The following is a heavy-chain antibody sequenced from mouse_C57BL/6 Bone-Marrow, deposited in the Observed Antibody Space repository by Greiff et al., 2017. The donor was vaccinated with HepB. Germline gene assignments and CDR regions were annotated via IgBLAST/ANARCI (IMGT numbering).Heavy chain of an antibody. CDR2: IYPRDGST. V-gene: IGHV1-85*01. J-gene: IGHJ3*01. CDR3: ARYYGSSLAWFAY. D-gene: IGHD1-1*01. Sequence: QVQLQQSGPELVKPGASVKLSCKASGYTFTSYDINWVKQRPGQGLEWIGWIYPRDGSTKYNEKFKGKATLTVDTSSSTAYMELHSLTSENSAVYFCARYYGSSLAWFAYWGQGTLVTVSA. CDR1: GYTFTSYD.